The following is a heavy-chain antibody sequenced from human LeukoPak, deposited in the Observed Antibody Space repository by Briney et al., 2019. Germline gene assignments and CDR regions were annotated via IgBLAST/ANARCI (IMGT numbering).Heavy chain of an antibody. CDR2: IRYDGSNK. CDR1: GLTFSSYG. CDR3: AKLGPTMVREGEGFDY. D-gene: IGHD3-10*01. J-gene: IGHJ4*02. V-gene: IGHV3-30*02. Sequence: GGSLRLSCAASGLTFSSYGMHWVRQAPGKGLEWVAFIRYDGSNKYYADSVKGRFTISRDNSKNTLYLQMNSLRAEDTAVYYCAKLGPTMVREGEGFDYWGQGTLVTVSS.